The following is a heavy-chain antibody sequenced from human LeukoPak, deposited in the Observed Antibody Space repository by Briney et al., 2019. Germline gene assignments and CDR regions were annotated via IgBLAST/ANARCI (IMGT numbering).Heavy chain of an antibody. J-gene: IGHJ4*02. CDR3: ARGGESRAVAGSGLGY. V-gene: IGHV3-74*01. CDR1: GFTFSSYW. D-gene: IGHD6-19*01. Sequence: GGSLRLSCAVSGFTFSSYWMHWVRQAPGKGPVWVSRINSDGSSTSYSDSVKGRFTISRDNAKNTLYLQMNNLRVEDTAVYYCARGGESRAVAGSGLGYWGQGTLVTVSS. CDR2: INSDGSST.